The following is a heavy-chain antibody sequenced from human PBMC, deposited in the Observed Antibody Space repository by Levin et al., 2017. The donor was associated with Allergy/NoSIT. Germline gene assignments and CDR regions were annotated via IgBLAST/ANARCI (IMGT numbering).Heavy chain of an antibody. V-gene: IGHV1-2*02. CDR1: GYTFTDYY. CDR3: ARDFGQPEGAYYFDY. D-gene: IGHD3-3*01. CDR2: INPRSGGT. Sequence: ASVKVSCKASGYTFTDYYMHWVRQAPGQGLEWMGWINPRSGGTNSAQKFQGRVTMTRDTPVGTAYMELSSLRSDDTAVYYCARDFGQPEGAYYFDYWGQGTLVTVSS. J-gene: IGHJ4*02.